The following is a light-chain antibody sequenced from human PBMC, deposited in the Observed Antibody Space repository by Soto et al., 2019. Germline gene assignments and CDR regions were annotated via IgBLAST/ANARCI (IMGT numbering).Light chain of an antibody. CDR3: SSYTSSSPVV. CDR1: SSDVGGYNY. V-gene: IGLV2-14*01. Sequence: QSVLTQPASVSGSPGQSITISCTGTSSDVGGYNYVSWYQHHPGKAPKLMIYEVRNRPSGVSNRFSGSKSGNTASLTISGLQAEDEADYYCSSYTSSSPVVFGGGTQLTVL. CDR2: EVR. J-gene: IGLJ2*01.